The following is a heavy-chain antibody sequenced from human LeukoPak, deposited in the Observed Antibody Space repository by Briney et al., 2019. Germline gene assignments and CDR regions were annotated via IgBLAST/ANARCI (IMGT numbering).Heavy chain of an antibody. CDR3: AITIFSRGMDV. V-gene: IGHV3-21*01. D-gene: IGHD3-3*01. J-gene: IGHJ6*02. Sequence: GGSLRLSCAAPGFTFSSYSMNWVRQAPGKGLEWVSSISSSSSYIYYADSVKGRFTISRDNAKNSLYLQMNSLRAEDTAVYYCAITIFSRGMDVWGQGTTVTVSS. CDR2: ISSSSSYI. CDR1: GFTFSSYS.